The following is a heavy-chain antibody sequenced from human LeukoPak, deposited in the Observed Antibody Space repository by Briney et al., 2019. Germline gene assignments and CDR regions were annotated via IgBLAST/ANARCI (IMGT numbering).Heavy chain of an antibody. CDR3: ARDSPYCSGGSCYFDY. D-gene: IGHD2-15*01. J-gene: IGHJ4*02. CDR1: GGSISSGDYY. Sequence: SQTLSLTCTVSGGSISSGDYYWSWIRQPPGKGLEWIGYIYYSGSTYYNPSLKSRVTISVDTSKNQFSLKLSSVTAADTAVYYCARDSPYCSGGSCYFDYWGQGTLVTVSS. V-gene: IGHV4-30-4*01. CDR2: IYYSGST.